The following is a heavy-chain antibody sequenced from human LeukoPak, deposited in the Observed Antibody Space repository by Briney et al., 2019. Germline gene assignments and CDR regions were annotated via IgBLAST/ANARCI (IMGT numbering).Heavy chain of an antibody. CDR2: ISGSSSYI. D-gene: IGHD2-15*01. V-gene: IGHV3-21*01. CDR1: GFTFSTYN. J-gene: IGHJ5*02. Sequence: GGSLRLSCAASGFTFSTYNMNWVRQAPGKGLEWVSSISGSSSYIYYADSVKGRFSISRDNAKNSLYLQMNSLRAEDTAVYSCARGADGVSSNSRGWFDPWGQGTLVTVSS. CDR3: ARGADGVSSNSRGWFDP.